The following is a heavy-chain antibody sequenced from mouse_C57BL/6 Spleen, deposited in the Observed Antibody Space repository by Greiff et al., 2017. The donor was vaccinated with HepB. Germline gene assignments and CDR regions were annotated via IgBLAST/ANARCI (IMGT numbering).Heavy chain of an antibody. CDR1: GYAFSSYW. V-gene: IGHV1-80*01. Sequence: VQLMESGAELVKPGASVKISCKASGYAFSSYWMNWVKQRPGKGLEWIGQIYPGDGDTNYNGKFKGKATLTADKSSSTAYMQLSSLTSEDSAVYFCATLSTVVSYYFDYWGQGTTLTVSS. J-gene: IGHJ2*01. D-gene: IGHD1-1*01. CDR2: IYPGDGDT. CDR3: ATLSTVVSYYFDY.